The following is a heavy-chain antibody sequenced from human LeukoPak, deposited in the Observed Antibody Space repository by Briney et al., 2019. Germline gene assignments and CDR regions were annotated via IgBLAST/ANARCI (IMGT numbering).Heavy chain of an antibody. CDR3: ARDLFRGAFDY. CDR1: GGSISSYY. CDR2: IYTSGST. Sequence: ASETLSLTCTVSGGSISSYYWSWIRQPAGKGLEWIGRIYTSGSTNYNPSLNSRVTMSVDTSKNQFSLKLSSVTAADTAVYYCARDLFRGAFDYWGQGTLVTVSS. J-gene: IGHJ4*02. D-gene: IGHD3-10*01. V-gene: IGHV4-4*07.